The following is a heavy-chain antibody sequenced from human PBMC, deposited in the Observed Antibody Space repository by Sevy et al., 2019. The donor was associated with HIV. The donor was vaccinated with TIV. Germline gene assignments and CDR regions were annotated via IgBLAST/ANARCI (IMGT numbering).Heavy chain of an antibody. D-gene: IGHD6-19*01. J-gene: IGHJ3*02. Sequence: GGSLRLSCAASGFTFSSYSMNWVRQAPGKGLEWVSSISSSSSYIYYADSVKGRFTISRDNAKNSLYLQMNSLRAEDTAVYYCARDRCIAVATDAFDIWGQGTMVTVSS. V-gene: IGHV3-21*01. CDR1: GFTFSSYS. CDR3: ARDRCIAVATDAFDI. CDR2: ISSSSSYI.